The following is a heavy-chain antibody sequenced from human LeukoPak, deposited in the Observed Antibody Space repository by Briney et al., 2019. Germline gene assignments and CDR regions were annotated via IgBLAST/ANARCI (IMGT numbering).Heavy chain of an antibody. CDR3: ARELSSSSWNRKLYYYYGMDV. CDR1: GGSISSYY. D-gene: IGHD6-13*01. Sequence: PSETLSLTCTVPGGSISSYYWSWIRQPAGKGLEWIGRIYTSGSTNYNPSLKSRVTMSVDTSKNQFSLKLSSVTAADTAVYYCARELSSSSWNRKLYYYYGMDVWGQGTTVTVSS. J-gene: IGHJ6*02. V-gene: IGHV4-4*07. CDR2: IYTSGST.